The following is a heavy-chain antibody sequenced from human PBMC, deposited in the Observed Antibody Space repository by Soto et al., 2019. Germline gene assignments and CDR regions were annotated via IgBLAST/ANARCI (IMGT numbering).Heavy chain of an antibody. J-gene: IGHJ4*02. CDR2: IKQDGSEK. CDR3: ARDLRGYSYGCYFDY. D-gene: IGHD5-18*01. CDR1: GFTFSSYW. V-gene: IGHV3-7*05. Sequence: GGSLRLSCAASGFTFSSYWMSWVRQAPGKGLEWVANIKQDGSEKYYVDSVKGRFTISRDNAKNSLYLQMNSLRAEDTAVYYCARDLRGYSYGCYFDYWGQGTLVTVSS.